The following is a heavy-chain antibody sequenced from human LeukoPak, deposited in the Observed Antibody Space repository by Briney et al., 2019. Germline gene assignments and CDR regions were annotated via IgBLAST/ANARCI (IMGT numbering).Heavy chain of an antibody. V-gene: IGHV3-23*01. Sequence: GGSLRLSCAVSGITLSNYGMSWVRQAPGKGLEWVAGISDSGGRTNYADSVKGRFTISRDNSKNTLYLQMNSLRAEDTAVYYCAKGTRKTTVTTYFDYWGQGTLVTVSS. J-gene: IGHJ4*02. CDR2: ISDSGGRT. CDR3: AKGTRKTTVTTYFDY. D-gene: IGHD4-17*01. CDR1: GITLSNYG.